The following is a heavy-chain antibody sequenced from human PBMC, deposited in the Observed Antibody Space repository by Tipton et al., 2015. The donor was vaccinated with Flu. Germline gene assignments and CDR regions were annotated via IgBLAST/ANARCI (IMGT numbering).Heavy chain of an antibody. CDR2: ISFDGIDK. V-gene: IGHV3-30*18. J-gene: IGHJ4*02. CDR3: ANYYGAYGYFDY. Sequence: AASGFSLSSSAMHWVRQAPGEGLEWVSVISFDGIDKYYADSVKGRFTISRDNSKNTLYLQMNSLRVEDTAVYYCANYYGAYGYFDYWGQGTLVTVSS. D-gene: IGHD4-17*01. CDR1: GFSLSSSA.